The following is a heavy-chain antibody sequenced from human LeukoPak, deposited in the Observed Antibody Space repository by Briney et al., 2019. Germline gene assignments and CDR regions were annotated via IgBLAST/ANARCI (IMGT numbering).Heavy chain of an antibody. D-gene: IGHD3-9*01. Sequence: GGSLRLSCEVSGFSFSRHWMQWVRQAPGKGLECVGKVSGDRRRTEYEESANVRFDASRDNDRNSLRLDMSGLRGDDTAVYYCVRGTFDWQGGDFWGQGSLVIVSS. CDR2: VSGDRRRT. V-gene: IGHV3-7*01. CDR1: GFSFSRHW. CDR3: VRGTFDWQGGDF. J-gene: IGHJ4*02.